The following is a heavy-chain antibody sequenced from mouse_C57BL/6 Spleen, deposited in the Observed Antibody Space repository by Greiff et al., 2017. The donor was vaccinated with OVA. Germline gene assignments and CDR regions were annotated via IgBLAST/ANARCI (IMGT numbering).Heavy chain of an antibody. CDR1: GYTFTSYW. D-gene: IGHD2-1*01. CDR3: ARSEGNDY. CDR2: IDPSDSYT. Sequence: QVQLQQSGAELVKPGASVKLSCKASGYTFTSYWMQWVKQRPGQGLEWIGEIDPSDSYTNYNQKVKGKATLTVDTSSSTAYMQLSSLTSEDSAVYYCARSEGNDYWGQGTTLTVSS. V-gene: IGHV1-50*01. J-gene: IGHJ2*01.